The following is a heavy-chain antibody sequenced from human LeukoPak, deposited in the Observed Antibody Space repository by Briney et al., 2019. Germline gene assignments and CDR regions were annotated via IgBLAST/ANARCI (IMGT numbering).Heavy chain of an antibody. D-gene: IGHD3-22*01. Sequence: SETRSLTCAVYGGSFSGYYWRWIRQPPGKGRGWIGEINHSGSTYYNPSLKSRVTISVDTSKNQFSLKLSSVTAADTAVYYCARDGVVITSVRGWFDPWGQGTLVTVSS. V-gene: IGHV4-34*01. CDR1: GGSFSGYY. J-gene: IGHJ5*02. CDR3: ARDGVVITSVRGWFDP. CDR2: INHSGST.